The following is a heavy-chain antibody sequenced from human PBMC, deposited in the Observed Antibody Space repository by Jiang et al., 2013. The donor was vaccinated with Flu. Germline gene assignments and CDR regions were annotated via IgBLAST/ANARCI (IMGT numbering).Heavy chain of an antibody. D-gene: IGHD1-26*01. V-gene: IGHV4-59*01. CDR2: MYYSGST. CDR3: ARDMGELQNWFDP. CDR1: GGSLSRYY. Sequence: GSGLVKPSETLSLTCTVSGGSLSRYYWSWIRQPPGKGLEWIGYMYYSGSTKYNPSLKSRVNISVDTSKNQFSLKLRSVTAADTAVYYCARDMGELQNWFDPWGQGTLVTVSS. J-gene: IGHJ5*02.